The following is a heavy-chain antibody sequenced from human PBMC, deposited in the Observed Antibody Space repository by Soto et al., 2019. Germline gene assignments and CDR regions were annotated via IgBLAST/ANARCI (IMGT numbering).Heavy chain of an antibody. Sequence: QVQLVQSGAEVKKPGSSVKVSCKASGGTFSSYAISWVRQAPGQGLEWMGGSIPIFGTANYAQKFQGRVTITADESTSTAYMELSSLRSEDTAVYYCARDLGYCSSTSCYAHAFDIWGQGTMVTVSS. CDR1: GGTFSSYA. CDR3: ARDLGYCSSTSCYAHAFDI. CDR2: SIPIFGTA. V-gene: IGHV1-69*01. J-gene: IGHJ3*02. D-gene: IGHD2-2*01.